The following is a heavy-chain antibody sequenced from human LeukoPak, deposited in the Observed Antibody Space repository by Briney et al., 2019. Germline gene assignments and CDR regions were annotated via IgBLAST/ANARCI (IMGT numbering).Heavy chain of an antibody. CDR3: ARGTGYSYGYFDY. J-gene: IGHJ4*02. V-gene: IGHV4-61*02. CDR2: IYTSGST. Sequence: SETLSLTCTVSGGSISSGSYYWSWIRQPAGKGLEWIGRIYTSGSTNYNPSLKSRVTISVDTSKNQFSLKLSSVTAADTAVYYCARGTGYSYGYFDYWGQGTLVTVSS. D-gene: IGHD5-18*01. CDR1: GGSISSGSYY.